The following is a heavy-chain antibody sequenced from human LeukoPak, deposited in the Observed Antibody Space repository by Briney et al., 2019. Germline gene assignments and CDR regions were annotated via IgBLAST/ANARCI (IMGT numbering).Heavy chain of an antibody. CDR3: AIAALRYCSSSSCYKGFLDY. D-gene: IGHD2-2*01. Sequence: RASVKVSCKASGDTFTSYYIHWVRQARGQGLEWMGIINPSGDSTSYAQKFQGRVTMTRDTSTSTVYMELSSLRSEDTAVYYCAIAALRYCSSSSCYKGFLDYWGQGTLVTVSS. CDR1: GDTFTSYY. J-gene: IGHJ4*02. V-gene: IGHV1-46*01. CDR2: INPSGDST.